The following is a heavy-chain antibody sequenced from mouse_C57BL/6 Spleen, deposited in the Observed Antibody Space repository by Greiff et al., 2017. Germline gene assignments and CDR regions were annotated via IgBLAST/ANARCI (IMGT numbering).Heavy chain of an antibody. CDR2: ISDGGSYT. V-gene: IGHV5-4*01. CDR1: GFTFSSYA. J-gene: IGHJ2*01. CDR3: ARDNYGSSYYFDY. Sequence: EVKLVESGGGLVKPGGSLKLSCAASGFTFSSYAMSWVRQTPEKRLEWVATISDGGSYTYYPENVKGRFTISRDNAKNTLYLQMSHLKSEDTAMYYCARDNYGSSYYFDYWGQGTTLTVSS. D-gene: IGHD1-1*01.